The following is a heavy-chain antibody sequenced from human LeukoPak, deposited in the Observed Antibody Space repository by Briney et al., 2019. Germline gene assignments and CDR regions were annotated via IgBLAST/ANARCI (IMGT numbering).Heavy chain of an antibody. J-gene: IGHJ4*02. D-gene: IGHD3-22*01. CDR2: IYYSGST. V-gene: IGHV4-59*01. CDR1: GGAISSYY. Sequence: SETLSLTCTVSGGAISSYYWSWIRQPPGKGLGWIGYIYYSGSTNYNPSLKSRVTISVDTSKNQFSLKLSSVTAADTAVYYCAGEWENDSIGYDYWGQGTLVTVSS. CDR3: AGEWENDSIGYDY.